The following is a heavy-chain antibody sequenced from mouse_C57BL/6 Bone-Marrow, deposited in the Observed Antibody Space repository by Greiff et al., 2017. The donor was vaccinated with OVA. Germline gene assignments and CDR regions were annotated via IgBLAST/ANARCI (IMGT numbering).Heavy chain of an antibody. CDR3: ARWPNCYDFDY. D-gene: IGHD2-12*01. CDR1: GYTFTSYT. J-gene: IGHJ2*01. Sequence: QVQLQQSGAELARPGASVKMSCKASGYTFTSYTMHWVKQRPGQGLEWIGYIHPSSGYTKYNQKFKDKATLTADKSSSTAYMQLSSLTSEDSAVYYCARWPNCYDFDYWGQGTTLTVSS. CDR2: IHPSSGYT. V-gene: IGHV1-4*01.